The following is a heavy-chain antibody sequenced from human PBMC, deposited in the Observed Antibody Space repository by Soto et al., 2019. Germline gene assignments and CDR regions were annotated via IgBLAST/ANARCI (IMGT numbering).Heavy chain of an antibody. V-gene: IGHV3-66*01. CDR3: AREDPGGSGWYYFDY. CDR1: GFTVSSKY. D-gene: IGHD6-19*01. CDR2: IYTGLST. J-gene: IGHJ4*02. Sequence: GGSLRLSCAASGFTVSSKYMSWVRQAPGKGLEWVSVIYTGLSTYYADSVKGRFIISRDNSKNTLYLQMNTLRAEDTAVYYCAREDPGGSGWYYFDYWGQGTLVTVSS.